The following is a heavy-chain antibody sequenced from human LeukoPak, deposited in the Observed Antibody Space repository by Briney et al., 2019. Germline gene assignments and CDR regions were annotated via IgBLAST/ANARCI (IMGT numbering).Heavy chain of an antibody. CDR2: ISAYNGNT. CDR3: ARAAPLDRGPRYYYGMDV. D-gene: IGHD3-10*01. J-gene: IGHJ6*02. Sequence: ASVKVSCTASGYTFTSYGISWVRQAPGQGLEWMGWISAYNGNTNYAQKLQGRVTMTTDTSTSTAYMELRSLRSDDTAVYYCARAAPLDRGPRYYYGMDVWGQGTTVTVSS. V-gene: IGHV1-18*01. CDR1: GYTFTSYG.